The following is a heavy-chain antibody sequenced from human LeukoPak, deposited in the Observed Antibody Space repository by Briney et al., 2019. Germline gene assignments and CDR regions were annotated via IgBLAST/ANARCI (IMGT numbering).Heavy chain of an antibody. CDR2: ISSSGSTI. J-gene: IGHJ4*02. CDR1: GFTFSSYE. Sequence: PGGSLRLSCAASGFTFSSYEMNWVRQAPGKGLEWVSYISSSGSTIYYADSVKGRFTISRDNDKNSLYLQMNSLRAEDTAVYYCARDGSARPFDYWGQGTLVTVSS. CDR3: ARDGSARPFDY. D-gene: IGHD3-10*01. V-gene: IGHV3-48*03.